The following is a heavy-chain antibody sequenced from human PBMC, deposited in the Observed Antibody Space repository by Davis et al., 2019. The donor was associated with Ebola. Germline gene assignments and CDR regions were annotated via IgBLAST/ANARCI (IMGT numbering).Heavy chain of an antibody. CDR2: IIPILGIA. V-gene: IGHV1-69*04. D-gene: IGHD4-11*01. CDR3: ARLWHSNYDY. CDR1: GGTFSSYA. J-gene: IGHJ4*02. Sequence: AASVKVSCKASGGTFSSYAISWVRQAPGQGLEWMGRIIPILGIANYAQKFQGRVMITADESTSTAYMELSSLRSEDTAVYYCARLWHSNYDYWGQGTLVTVSS.